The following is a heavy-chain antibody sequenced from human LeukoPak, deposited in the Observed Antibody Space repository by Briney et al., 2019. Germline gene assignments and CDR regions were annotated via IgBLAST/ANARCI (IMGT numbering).Heavy chain of an antibody. CDR2: IYHSGST. CDR3: AGSHPDYDFWSGLGFDP. CDR1: GGSISSYY. D-gene: IGHD3-3*01. V-gene: IGHV4-59*12. Sequence: SETLSLTCTVSGGSISSYYWNWIRQPPGKGLEWIGYIYHSGSTNYNPSLRSRVTISVDTSKNQFSLKLSSVTAADTAVYYCAGSHPDYDFWSGLGFDPWGQGTLVTVSS. J-gene: IGHJ5*02.